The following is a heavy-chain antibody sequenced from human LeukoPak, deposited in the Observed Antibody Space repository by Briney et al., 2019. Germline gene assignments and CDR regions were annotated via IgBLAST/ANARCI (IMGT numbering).Heavy chain of an antibody. CDR1: GFTFSSYA. J-gene: IGHJ4*02. CDR3: AKDQRSIAVAGYFDS. V-gene: IGHV3-23*01. CDR2: ISGSGGST. D-gene: IGHD6-19*01. Sequence: GGSLRLSCAASGFTFSSYAMSWVRQAPGKGLEWVSVISGSGGSTYYADSVKGRFAISRDNSKNTLYLQMNSLRAEDTAVYYCAKDQRSIAVAGYFDSWGQGTLVTVSS.